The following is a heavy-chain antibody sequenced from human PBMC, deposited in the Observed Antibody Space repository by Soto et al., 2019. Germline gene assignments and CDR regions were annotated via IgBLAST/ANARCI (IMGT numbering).Heavy chain of an antibody. CDR1: GFTVSSSY. CDR3: ARHVGSYWYFDL. D-gene: IGHD1-26*01. J-gene: IGHJ2*01. Sequence: EVQLVESGGGLVQPGGSLRLSCGASGFTVSSSYMGWVRQAPGKGLEWVSSIYTGVTTYYAESVRGRFTISTENFKDTLYLQMNSLRVDDTAMYYCARHVGSYWYFDLWGRGTLVTVSS. V-gene: IGHV3-66*04. CDR2: IYTGVTT.